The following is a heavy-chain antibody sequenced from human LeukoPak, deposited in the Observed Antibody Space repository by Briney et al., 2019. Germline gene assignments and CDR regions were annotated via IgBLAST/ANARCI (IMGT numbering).Heavy chain of an antibody. Sequence: GGSLRLSCAASGFTFSDYYMSWIRQAPGKGLEWVSYISSSGSTIYYADSVKGRFTISRDNAKNSLYLQMNSLRAEDTAVYYCARDRRYRYCSSTSCYPERSRPPTDYWGQGTLVTVSS. CDR1: GFTFSDYY. J-gene: IGHJ4*02. CDR2: ISSSGSTI. D-gene: IGHD2-2*01. CDR3: ARDRRYRYCSSTSCYPERSRPPTDY. V-gene: IGHV3-11*04.